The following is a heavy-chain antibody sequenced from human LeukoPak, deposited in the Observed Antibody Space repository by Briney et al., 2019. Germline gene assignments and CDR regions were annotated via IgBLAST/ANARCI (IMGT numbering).Heavy chain of an antibody. Sequence: GGSLRLSCAASGFNFSDHYMSWVRQTPGRGLVWVTYISGSGATLHHADSVKGRFTISRDNAKNSLSLQMNSLRAEDTALYYCARALYGSSGYYDYGGQGIRVTVSS. V-gene: IGHV3-11*01. CDR2: ISGSGATL. CDR3: ARALYGSSGYYDY. D-gene: IGHD3-22*01. J-gene: IGHJ4*02. CDR1: GFNFSDHY.